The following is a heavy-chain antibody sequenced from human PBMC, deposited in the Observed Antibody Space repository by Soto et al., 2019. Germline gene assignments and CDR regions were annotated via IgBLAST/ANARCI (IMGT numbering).Heavy chain of an antibody. CDR1: GYPFTDLY. CDR2: IDPRSGAS. V-gene: IGHV1-2*02. Sequence: QVQLVQSGADVKKPGASVRGSCKPSGYPFTDLYIHWVRQAPGLGLEWMGWIDPRSGASRKTQRFQGRFTMTRDTSTSSDYKELSSLRSDYTAVYFCAGDNYGPLDYWGQGSLVTVSS. J-gene: IGHJ4*02. D-gene: IGHD3-10*01. CDR3: AGDNYGPLDY.